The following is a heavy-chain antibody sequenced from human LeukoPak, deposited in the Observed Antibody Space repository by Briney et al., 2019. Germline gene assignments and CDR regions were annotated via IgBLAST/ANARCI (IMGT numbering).Heavy chain of an antibody. CDR1: GGSISSYY. CDR3: ARGIAAAVNYFDY. J-gene: IGHJ4*02. V-gene: IGHV4-59*01. Sequence: PSETLSLTCTVSGGSISSYYWSWIRQPPGKGLEWIGYIYYSGSTNYNPSLKSRVTISVDTSKNRFSLKLSSVTAADTAVYYCARGIAAAVNYFDYWGREPWSPSPQ. CDR2: IYYSGST. D-gene: IGHD6-13*01.